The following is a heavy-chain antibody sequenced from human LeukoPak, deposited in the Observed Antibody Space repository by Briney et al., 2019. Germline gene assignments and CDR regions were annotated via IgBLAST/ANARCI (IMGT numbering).Heavy chain of an antibody. CDR3: ATRSIAARGALFDY. Sequence: RASVKVSCKASGGTFSSYAISWVRQAPGQGLEWMGGIIPIFGTANYAQKFQGRVTITTDESTSTAYMELSSLRSEDTAVYYCATRSIAARGALFDYWGQGTLVTVSS. CDR1: GGTFSSYA. CDR2: IIPIFGTA. D-gene: IGHD6-6*01. V-gene: IGHV1-69*05. J-gene: IGHJ4*02.